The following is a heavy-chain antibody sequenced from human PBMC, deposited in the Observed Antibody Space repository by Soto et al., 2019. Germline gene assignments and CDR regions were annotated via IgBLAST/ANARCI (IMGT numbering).Heavy chain of an antibody. Sequence: GGALRLSGVASRFSFSAGWLNWIRQAPGKGLEGVGCIKPTSEGETADYTEPVRGRFTISREDSQNTLHLQMDSLKTEDTAVYYCAKVPYSSRPTWGLGVLVTVSS. D-gene: IGHD6-19*01. J-gene: IGHJ4*02. CDR1: RFSFSAGW. V-gene: IGHV3-15*07. CDR3: AKVPYSSRPT. CDR2: IKPTSEGETA.